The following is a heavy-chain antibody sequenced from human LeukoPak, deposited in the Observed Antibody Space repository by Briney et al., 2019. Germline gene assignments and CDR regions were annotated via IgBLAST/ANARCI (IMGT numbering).Heavy chain of an antibody. J-gene: IGHJ4*02. V-gene: IGHV4-39*01. CDR3: AKSGGYGLIDY. D-gene: IGHD1-26*01. CDR1: GASISGSGYY. Sequence: PSETLSLACAVSGASISGSGYYWGWIRQPPGKGLEWIGNIYYSGSTYYNASLQSRVTISIDTSKNQFSLRLNSVTAADTAMYYCAKSGGYGLIDYWGQGTLVTVSS. CDR2: IYYSGST.